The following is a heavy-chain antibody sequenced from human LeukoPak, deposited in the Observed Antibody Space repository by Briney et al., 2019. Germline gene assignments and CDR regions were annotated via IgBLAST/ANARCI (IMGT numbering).Heavy chain of an antibody. J-gene: IGHJ5*02. Sequence: ASVKVSCKASGYTFTSYAISWVRQAPGQGLEWMGGIIPIFGTANYAQKFQGRVTITADKSTSTAYMELSSLRSEDTAVYYCARGGDDYYDSSGYLNWFDPWGQGTLVTVSS. CDR1: GYTFTSYA. V-gene: IGHV1-69*06. CDR3: ARGGDDYYDSSGYLNWFDP. CDR2: IIPIFGTA. D-gene: IGHD3-22*01.